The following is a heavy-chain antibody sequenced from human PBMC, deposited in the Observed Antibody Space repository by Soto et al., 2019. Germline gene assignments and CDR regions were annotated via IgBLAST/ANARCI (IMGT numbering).Heavy chain of an antibody. Sequence: GGPLRLSCAASGFTFSSYAMSWVRQAPGKGLEWVSAISGSGGSTYYADSVKGRFTISRDNSKNTLYLQMNSLRAEDTAVYYCAKDLASSNYYYYYYYMDVWGKGTTVTVSS. CDR2: ISGSGGST. J-gene: IGHJ6*03. CDR1: GFTFSSYA. D-gene: IGHD4-4*01. CDR3: AKDLASSNYYYYYYYMDV. V-gene: IGHV3-23*01.